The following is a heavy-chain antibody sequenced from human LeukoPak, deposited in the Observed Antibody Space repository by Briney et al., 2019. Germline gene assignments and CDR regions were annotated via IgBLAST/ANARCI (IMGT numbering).Heavy chain of an antibody. CDR1: GVSIYSYY. CDR3: ARAVAVPGDFDY. D-gene: IGHD6-19*01. J-gene: IGHJ4*02. CDR2: IFYSGRT. Sequence: PSETLSLTCTVSGVSIYSYYWSWIPQAPGKGLEGIGYIFYSGRTNYNPSLKSRVTISVDTPKNQSSLKLSSVTAADTAVYYCARAVAVPGDFDYWGQGTLVTVSS. V-gene: IGHV4-59*01.